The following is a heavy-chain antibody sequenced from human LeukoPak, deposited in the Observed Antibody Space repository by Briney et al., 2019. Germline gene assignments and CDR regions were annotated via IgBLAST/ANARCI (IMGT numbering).Heavy chain of an antibody. CDR1: GFTFSSYA. Sequence: PGGSLRLSCAASGFTFSSYAMSWVRQAPGKGLEWVSGISGSGGSTSYADFVKGRFSISRDNAKDSLYLQMNSLRAEDTAVYYCARLIRPYFDYWGQGTLVTVSS. CDR3: ARLIRPYFDY. D-gene: IGHD3-16*01. V-gene: IGHV3-23*01. CDR2: ISGSGGST. J-gene: IGHJ4*02.